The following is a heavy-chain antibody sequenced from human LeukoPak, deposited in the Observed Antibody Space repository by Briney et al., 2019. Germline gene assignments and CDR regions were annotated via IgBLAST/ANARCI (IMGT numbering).Heavy chain of an antibody. Sequence: SVKVSCKASGGTFSSYAISWVRQAPGQGLEWMGGIIPIVGTANYAQKFQGRVTITADESTSTAYMELSSLRSEDTGVYYCARELTGYFDWLLPYNYGMDVWGQGTTVTVSS. CDR2: IIPIVGTA. V-gene: IGHV1-69*13. CDR1: GGTFSSYA. J-gene: IGHJ6*02. D-gene: IGHD3-9*01. CDR3: ARELTGYFDWLLPYNYGMDV.